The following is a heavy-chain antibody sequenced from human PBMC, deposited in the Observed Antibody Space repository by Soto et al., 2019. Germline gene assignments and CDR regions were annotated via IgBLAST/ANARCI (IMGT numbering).Heavy chain of an antibody. CDR2: ISSSNRTI. Sequence: GGSLRLSCAASGFTFRSYSMNWVRQAPGKGLEWVSYISSSNRTINYADSVKGRFIISRDNAKNSLYLQMHSLRDEDTAVYYCARDHPRYDILTGYYRDPDYYYGMDVWGQGTTVTVSS. D-gene: IGHD3-9*01. CDR1: GFTFRSYS. J-gene: IGHJ6*02. V-gene: IGHV3-48*02. CDR3: ARDHPRYDILTGYYRDPDYYYGMDV.